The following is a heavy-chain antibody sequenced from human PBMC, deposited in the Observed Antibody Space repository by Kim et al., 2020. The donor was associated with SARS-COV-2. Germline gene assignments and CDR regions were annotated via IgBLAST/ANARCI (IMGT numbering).Heavy chain of an antibody. V-gene: IGHV3-30*04. CDR1: GFTFSSYA. CDR3: ARDQGRGSGFDY. J-gene: IGHJ4*02. Sequence: GGSLRLSCAASGFTFSSYAMHWVRQAPGKGLEWVAVISYDGSNKYYADSVKGRFTISRDNSKNTLYLQMNSLRAEDTAVYYCARDQGRGSGFDYWGQGTLVTVSS. D-gene: IGHD1-26*01. CDR2: ISYDGSNK.